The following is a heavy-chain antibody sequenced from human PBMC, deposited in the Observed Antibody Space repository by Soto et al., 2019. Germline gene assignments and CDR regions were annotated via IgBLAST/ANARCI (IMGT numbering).Heavy chain of an antibody. J-gene: IGHJ6*02. CDR3: ARLRTGRYYYYGMDA. D-gene: IGHD1-1*01. CDR2: TYYRSKWYN. Sequence: SLTLSLLYAISGESVSSNSAAWNWIRQSPSRGLEWLGRTYYRSKWYNDYAVSVKSRITINPDTSKNQFSLQLNSVAPEDTAVYYCARLRTGRYYYYGMDAWGQGTTVTVSS. CDR1: GESVSSNSAA. V-gene: IGHV6-1*01.